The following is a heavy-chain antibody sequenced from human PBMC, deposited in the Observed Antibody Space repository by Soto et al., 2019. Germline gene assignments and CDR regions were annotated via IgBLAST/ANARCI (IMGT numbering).Heavy chain of an antibody. CDR3: ARGPRVSSTGTGAH. CDR1: GFTFSAYW. V-gene: IGHV3-74*01. CDR2: ISDDGSTA. J-gene: IGHJ4*02. D-gene: IGHD1-1*01. Sequence: GGSLRLSCAVSGFTFSAYWMHWVRQVPGKGLTWFSRISDDGSTATYADSVKGRFIISRDNAKNTLYLEMNTLRADDSGLYYCARGPRVSSTGTGAHWGRGTLVTVSS.